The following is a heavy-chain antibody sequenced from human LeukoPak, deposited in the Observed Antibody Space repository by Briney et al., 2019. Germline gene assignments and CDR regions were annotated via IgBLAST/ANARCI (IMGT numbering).Heavy chain of an antibody. V-gene: IGHV3-21*01. CDR3: AKDSHDYGDHPAGY. J-gene: IGHJ4*02. D-gene: IGHD4-17*01. CDR1: GFTFSSYS. CDR2: ISSSSSYI. Sequence: GGSLRLSCAASGFTFSSYSMNWVRQAPGKGLEWVSSISSSSSYIYYADSVKGRFTISRDNAKNSLYLQMNSLRAEDTAVYYCAKDSHDYGDHPAGYWGQGTLVTVSS.